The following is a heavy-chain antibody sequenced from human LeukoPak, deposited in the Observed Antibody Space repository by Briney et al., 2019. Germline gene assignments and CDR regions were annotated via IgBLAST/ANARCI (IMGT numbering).Heavy chain of an antibody. CDR2: ISAYNGNT. V-gene: IGHV1-18*01. Sequence: ASVKVSCKASGYTFTSYGISWVRQAPGQGLEWMGWISAYNGNTNYAQKLQGGVTMTTDTSTSTAYMELRSLRSDDTAVYYCARDRRMYSSSWYTHRANWFDPWGQGTLVTVSS. J-gene: IGHJ5*02. CDR3: ARDRRMYSSSWYTHRANWFDP. CDR1: GYTFTSYG. D-gene: IGHD6-13*01.